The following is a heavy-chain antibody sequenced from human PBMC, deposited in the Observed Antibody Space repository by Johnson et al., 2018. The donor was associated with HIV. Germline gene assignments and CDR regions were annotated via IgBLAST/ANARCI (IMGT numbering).Heavy chain of an antibody. Sequence: VQLVESGGGVVRPGGSLRLSCVVSGFKFDDYGMNWVRQAPGKGLEWVSGINWYGGSTTYADSVKGRFTISRDNAKNSLYLQMNSLRDEDTALYYCARDPNYNSVDAFDIWGQGTMVTVSS. V-gene: IGHV3-20*04. CDR1: GFKFDDYG. CDR2: INWYGGST. D-gene: IGHD3-10*01. J-gene: IGHJ3*02. CDR3: ARDPNYNSVDAFDI.